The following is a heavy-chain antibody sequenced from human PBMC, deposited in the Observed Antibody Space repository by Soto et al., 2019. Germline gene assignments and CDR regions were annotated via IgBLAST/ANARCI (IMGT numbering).Heavy chain of an antibody. J-gene: IGHJ4*02. CDR2: ITKRGYM. CDR1: GFTFSDYS. D-gene: IGHD3-22*01. CDR3: ARGGKYDSRGYYHPFDY. Sequence: EVQLAESGGGPVKPGGSLRLSCVVSGFTFSDYSMNWVRQAPGKGLEWVSSITKRGYMSYADSMKGRFTSSRDNAKNSLHLQMSGLSAEDTAVYNCARGGKYDSRGYYHPFDYWGQGTLVTVSS. V-gene: IGHV3-21*06.